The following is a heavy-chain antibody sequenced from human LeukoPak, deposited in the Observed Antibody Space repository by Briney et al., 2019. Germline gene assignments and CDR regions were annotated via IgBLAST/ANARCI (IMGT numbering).Heavy chain of an antibody. CDR2: ISYDGSNK. J-gene: IGHJ6*04. Sequence: GGSLRLSCAASGFTFSSYAMHWVRHAPGKGLEWVAVISYDGSNKYYADSVKGRFTISRDNSKNTLYLQMNSLRAEDTAVYYCARPTTGSSWSNPYYYYGMDVWGKGTTVTVSS. CDR3: ARPTTGSSWSNPYYYYGMDV. D-gene: IGHD6-13*01. V-gene: IGHV3-30*04. CDR1: GFTFSSYA.